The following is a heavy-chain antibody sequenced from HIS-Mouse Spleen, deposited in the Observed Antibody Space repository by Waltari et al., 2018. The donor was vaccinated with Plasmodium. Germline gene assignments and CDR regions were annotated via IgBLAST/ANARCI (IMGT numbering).Heavy chain of an antibody. CDR2: IYYSGST. V-gene: IGHV4-39*01. D-gene: IGHD1-26*01. J-gene: IGHJ4*02. CDR3: ARRGGSYYYFDY. Sequence: QLQLQESGPGLVKPSETLSLTCTVSGGSISSSSYSWGWIRRPPGKGREWIGSIYYSGSTYYNPSLKSRVTISVDTSKNQFSLKLSSVTAADTAVYYCARRGGSYYYFDYWGQGTLVTVSS. CDR1: GGSISSSSYS.